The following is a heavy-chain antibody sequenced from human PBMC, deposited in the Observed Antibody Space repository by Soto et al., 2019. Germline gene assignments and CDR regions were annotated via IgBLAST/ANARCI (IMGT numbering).Heavy chain of an antibody. CDR2: IWYDGSNK. D-gene: IGHD6-19*01. Sequence: QVQLVESGGGVVQPGRSLRLSCAASGFTFSSYGMHWVRQAPGKGLEWVAVIWYDGSNKYYADSVKGRFTISRDNSKNTLYLQMNSLRAEDTAVYYCARVIAVAGKGYYYGMDVWGQGTTVTVSS. V-gene: IGHV3-33*01. CDR1: GFTFSSYG. CDR3: ARVIAVAGKGYYYGMDV. J-gene: IGHJ6*02.